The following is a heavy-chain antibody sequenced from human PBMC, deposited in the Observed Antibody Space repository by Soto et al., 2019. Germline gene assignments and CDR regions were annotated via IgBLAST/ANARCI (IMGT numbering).Heavy chain of an antibody. Sequence: QVQLVQSGAEVQKPGSSVKVSCKASGGTFGSYAISWVRQAPGQGLEWMGGIIPIPGTANYAQKFQGRFTIAADESTSTAYMELSSLRSEDTAVYYCARSQGSSTSLEIYYYYYYGMDVWGQGTTVTVSS. CDR1: GGTFGSYA. J-gene: IGHJ6*02. V-gene: IGHV1-69*01. CDR3: ARSQGSSTSLEIYYYYYYGMDV. D-gene: IGHD2-2*01. CDR2: IIPIPGTA.